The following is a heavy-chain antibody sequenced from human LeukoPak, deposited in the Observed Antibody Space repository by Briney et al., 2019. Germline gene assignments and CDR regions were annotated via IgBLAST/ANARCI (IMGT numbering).Heavy chain of an antibody. CDR3: VKGCSYTGTSTSEY. CDR1: GFTFDNYA. Sequence: PGGSLRLSCAASGFTFDNYAMTWVRQAPGKGLEWVSTIRGSGDSTHYAESVNGRFTISRDNSKNTLYMQIKGLRAEDTAVYYCVKGCSYTGTSTSEYWGQGTLVTVSS. V-gene: IGHV3-23*01. CDR2: IRGSGDST. D-gene: IGHD2-15*01. J-gene: IGHJ4*02.